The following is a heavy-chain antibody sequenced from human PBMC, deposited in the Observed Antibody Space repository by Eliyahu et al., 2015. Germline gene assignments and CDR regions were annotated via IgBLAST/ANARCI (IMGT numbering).Heavy chain of an antibody. D-gene: IGHD6-19*01. CDR1: GFXFSSYA. CDR3: AKPSSGWCNFDY. Sequence: EVQLVESGGGLVQPGGXXRLSCAASGFXFSSYAXXXVRQAPGXGLEWVSAISASGGGTYYADSVKGRFTISRDNSKNTLYLQVSSLRAEDTAVYYCAKPSSGWCNFDYWGQGTLVTVSS. J-gene: IGHJ4*02. V-gene: IGHV3-23*04. CDR2: ISASGGGT.